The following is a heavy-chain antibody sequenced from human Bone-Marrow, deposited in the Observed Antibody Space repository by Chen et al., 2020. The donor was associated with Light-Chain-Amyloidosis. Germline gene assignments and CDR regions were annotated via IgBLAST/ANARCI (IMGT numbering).Heavy chain of an antibody. CDR3: ARRRDGYNFYY. D-gene: IGHD5-12*01. CDR2: IYPDDSDA. Sequence: EVQLEQSGPEVKKPGESLKISCKGSGYTFPNYWIGWVRQMPGKGLEWMGVIYPDDSDARYSPSFEGQVTISADKSITTAYLQWRGLKASDTAMYYCARRRDGYNFYYWGQGTLVTVSS. V-gene: IGHV5-51*01. J-gene: IGHJ4*02. CDR1: GYTFPNYW.